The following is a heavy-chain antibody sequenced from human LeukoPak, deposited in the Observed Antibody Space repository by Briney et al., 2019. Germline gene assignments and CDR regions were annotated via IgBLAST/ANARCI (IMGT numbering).Heavy chain of an antibody. CDR2: IKQDGSEK. CDR1: GFTFSSYW. D-gene: IGHD1-26*01. J-gene: IGHJ3*02. CDR3: AKDSSFSPVLELLDAFDI. V-gene: IGHV3-7*03. Sequence: GGSLRLSCAASGFTFSSYWMSWVRQAPGKGLEWVANIKQDGSEKYYVDSVEGRFTISRDNAKNSLYLQMNSLRAEDTAVYYCAKDSSFSPVLELLDAFDIWGQGTMVTVSS.